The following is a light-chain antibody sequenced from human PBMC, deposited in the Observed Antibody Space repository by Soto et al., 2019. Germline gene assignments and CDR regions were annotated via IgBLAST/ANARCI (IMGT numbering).Light chain of an antibody. V-gene: IGKV3-11*01. CDR3: QQYGSSPLYT. Sequence: EIVLTQSPATLSLSPGERATLSCRASQTVTNYLAWYQQKPGQAPRLLIYDASNRATGIPARFSGSGSGTDFTLTISSLEPEDFAVYYCQQYGSSPLYTFGQGTKLEI. J-gene: IGKJ2*01. CDR2: DAS. CDR1: QTVTNY.